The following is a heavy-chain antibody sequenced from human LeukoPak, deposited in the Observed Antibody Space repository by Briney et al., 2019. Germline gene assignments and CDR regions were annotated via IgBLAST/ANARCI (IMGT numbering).Heavy chain of an antibody. J-gene: IGHJ4*02. V-gene: IGHV4-59*08. D-gene: IGHD6-13*01. Sequence: PSETLSLTCTVSGGSISGYYWSWIRQPPGKGLEWIGCIYYSGSTNYNPSLKSRVTISVDTSKNQFSLKLSSVTAADTAVYYCARHAQAAAGTFDYWGQGTLVTVSS. CDR2: IYYSGST. CDR1: GGSISGYY. CDR3: ARHAQAAAGTFDY.